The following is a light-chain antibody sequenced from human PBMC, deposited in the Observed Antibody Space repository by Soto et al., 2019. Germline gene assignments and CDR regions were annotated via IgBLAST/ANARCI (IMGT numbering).Light chain of an antibody. Sequence: EIVLTQSPGTLSLSPWERATLSCRASQSVSNNYLAWYQQKPGQAPRLLIYGASSRATGIPDRFSGSGSGTDFTLTISRLDPEDFAVYYCQQYGTSPLTFGPGTKVDIK. CDR3: QQYGTSPLT. V-gene: IGKV3-20*01. CDR2: GAS. CDR1: QSVSNNY. J-gene: IGKJ3*01.